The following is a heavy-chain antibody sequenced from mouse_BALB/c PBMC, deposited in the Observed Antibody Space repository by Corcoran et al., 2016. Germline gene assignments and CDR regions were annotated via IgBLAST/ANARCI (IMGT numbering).Heavy chain of an antibody. CDR1: GFPITSGYY. Sequence: QMQLQESGHGLVKPSQSLFLACSITGFPITSGYYWIWIRQSPGKPLEWMGYITHSGETFYNPSLQSPISITRETSKNQFFLQLNSVTTEDTAMYYCAGDPDGYWYFDVWGAGTTVTVSS. CDR2: ITHSGET. CDR3: AGDPDGYWYFDV. V-gene: IGHV12-3*02. D-gene: IGHD2-3*01. J-gene: IGHJ1*01.